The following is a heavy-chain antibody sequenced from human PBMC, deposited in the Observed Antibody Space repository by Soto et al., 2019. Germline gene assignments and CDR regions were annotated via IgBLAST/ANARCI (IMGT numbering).Heavy chain of an antibody. CDR3: ARGVPPPGSFIFGYSVFDP. Sequence: GASVKVSCKTSGYTFSDYFIHWVRQAPGQGLEWMGWINPNNGGTDYARKFQGRVTMTRDTSINSAYMELTALTSDDTARYYCARGVPPPGSFIFGYSVFDPWGQGVLVTVSS. J-gene: IGHJ5*02. CDR2: INPNNGGT. D-gene: IGHD2-2*01. CDR1: GYTFSDYF. V-gene: IGHV1-2*02.